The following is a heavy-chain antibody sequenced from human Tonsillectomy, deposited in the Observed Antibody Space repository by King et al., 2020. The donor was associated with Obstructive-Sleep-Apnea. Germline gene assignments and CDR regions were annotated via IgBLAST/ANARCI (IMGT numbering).Heavy chain of an antibody. J-gene: IGHJ4*02. Sequence: VQLPQSGPGLVKPSQTLSLTCAISGDSVSSNSAAWNWIRQSPSRGLEWLGRTYYRSKWYNDYAVSVKSRITINPDTSKNQFSLQLNSVTPEDTAVYYCARDKVVAATGSLLYFDYWGQGTLVTVSS. D-gene: IGHD2-15*01. V-gene: IGHV6-1*01. CDR3: ARDKVVAATGSLLYFDY. CDR2: TYYRSKWYN. CDR1: GDSVSSNSAA.